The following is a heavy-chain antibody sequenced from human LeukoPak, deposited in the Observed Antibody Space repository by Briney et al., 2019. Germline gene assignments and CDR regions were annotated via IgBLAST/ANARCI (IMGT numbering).Heavy chain of an antibody. CDR1: GGSISSYY. CDR3: ARCRPLDPFDI. Sequence: SETLSLTCTVSGGSISSYYWSWIRQPPGKGPEWIGYISYSGSTNYNPSLKSRVTISVDTSKNQFSLKLSSVTAADTAVYYCARCRPLDPFDIWGQGTMVTVSS. CDR2: ISYSGST. V-gene: IGHV4-59*01. J-gene: IGHJ3*02.